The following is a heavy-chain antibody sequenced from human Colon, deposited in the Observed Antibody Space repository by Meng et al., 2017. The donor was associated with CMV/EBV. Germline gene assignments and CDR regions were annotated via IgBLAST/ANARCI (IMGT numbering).Heavy chain of an antibody. D-gene: IGHD2-2*01. CDR1: GGPFNSNA. J-gene: IGHJ5*02. CDR3: ARSPLPAALNWFDP. V-gene: IGHV1-69*01. Sequence: GGPFNSNAISWVRQAPGQGLEWMGGLIPIFGTTKYAQKFQGRVTITADASTTTMYMELTSLTSDDTAVYYCARSPLPAALNWFDPWGQGTLVTVSS. CDR2: LIPIFGTT.